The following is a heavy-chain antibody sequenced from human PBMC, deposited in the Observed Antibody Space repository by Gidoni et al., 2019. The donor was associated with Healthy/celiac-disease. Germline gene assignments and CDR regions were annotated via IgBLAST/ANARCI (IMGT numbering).Heavy chain of an antibody. V-gene: IGHV1-8*01. CDR2: MNPNSANT. CDR1: GYTFTSYD. D-gene: IGHD3-3*01. Sequence: QVQLVQSGAAVEKPGASVKVSGKDSGYTFTSYDSNWVRQATGQGLEWMGWMNPNSANTGYAQKFQGRVTMTRNTSISTAYMELSSLRSEDTAVYYCARGGVRFLEWLPPSEYGMDVWGQGTTVTVSS. CDR3: ARGGVRFLEWLPPSEYGMDV. J-gene: IGHJ6*02.